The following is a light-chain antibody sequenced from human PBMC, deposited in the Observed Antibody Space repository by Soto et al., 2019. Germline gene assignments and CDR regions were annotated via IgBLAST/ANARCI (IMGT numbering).Light chain of an antibody. CDR1: QSVISRF. Sequence: EIVLTQSPGTLSLSPGERATLSCRATQSVISRFLAWYQQKPGQAPRLLIYGASSRATGIPDRFSGSGSGTDFPLTISRLEPEDCAVFYCQQYGSSPFTFGQGTKLEIK. V-gene: IGKV3-20*01. J-gene: IGKJ2*01. CDR3: QQYGSSPFT. CDR2: GAS.